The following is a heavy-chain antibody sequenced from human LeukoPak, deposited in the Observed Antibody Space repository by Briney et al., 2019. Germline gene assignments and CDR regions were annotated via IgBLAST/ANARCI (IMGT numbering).Heavy chain of an antibody. CDR2: ISGSGGST. CDR3: AKDPGIAVAPNLHDY. Sequence: GSLRLSCAASGFTFSSYAMSWVRQAPGKGLEWVSAISGSGGSTYYADSVKGRFTISRDNSKNTLYLQMNSLRAEDTAVYYCAKDPGIAVAPNLHDYWGQGTLVTVSS. J-gene: IGHJ4*02. V-gene: IGHV3-23*01. D-gene: IGHD6-13*01. CDR1: GFTFSSYA.